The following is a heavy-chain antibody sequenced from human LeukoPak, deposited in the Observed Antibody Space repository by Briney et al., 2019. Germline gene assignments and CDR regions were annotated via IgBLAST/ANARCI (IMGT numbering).Heavy chain of an antibody. CDR1: GFTFSSYW. V-gene: IGHV3-7*03. CDR3: ARVAGYCSSTSCYNPYNY. Sequence: GGSLRLSCVASGFTFSSYWMSWVRQAPGKGLEWVANIKQDGSEKYYVDSVKGRFTISRDNAKNSLYLQMNSLRAEDTAVYYCARVAGYCSSTSCYNPYNYWGQGTLVTVSS. D-gene: IGHD2-2*02. J-gene: IGHJ4*02. CDR2: IKQDGSEK.